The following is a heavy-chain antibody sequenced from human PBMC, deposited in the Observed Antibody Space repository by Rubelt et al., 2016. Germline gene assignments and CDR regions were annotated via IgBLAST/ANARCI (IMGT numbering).Heavy chain of an antibody. CDR3: AKQTAWNCAED. V-gene: IGHV3-23*01. Sequence: EVQLLESGGCLVQPGGSLRLSCEASGFTSSNYAMSWVRRAPGKGLEWVSGIIGSDDTTFYADSVRGRFTISRDNAKNTLYLQMNSLRTDDSAIYYCAKQTAWNCAEDWGQGTLVIVSS. J-gene: IGHJ4*02. CDR1: GFTSSNYA. CDR2: IIGSDDTT. D-gene: IGHD1-7*01.